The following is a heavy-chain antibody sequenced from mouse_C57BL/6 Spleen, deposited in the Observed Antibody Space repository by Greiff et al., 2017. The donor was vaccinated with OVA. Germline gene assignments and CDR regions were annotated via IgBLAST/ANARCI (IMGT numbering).Heavy chain of an antibody. CDR3: TRGGTWDY. D-gene: IGHD3-3*01. Sequence: VQLVESGAELVRPGASVTLSCKASGYTFTDYEMHWVKQTPVHGLEWIGAIDPETGGTAYNQKFKGKAILTADKSSSTAYMELRSLTSEDSAVYYCTRGGTWDYWGQGTTLTVSS. J-gene: IGHJ2*01. CDR2: IDPETGGT. V-gene: IGHV1-15*01. CDR1: GYTFTDYE.